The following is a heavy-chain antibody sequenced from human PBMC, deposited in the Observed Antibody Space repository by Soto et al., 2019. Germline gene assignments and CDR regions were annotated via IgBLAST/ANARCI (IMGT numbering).Heavy chain of an antibody. D-gene: IGHD6-19*01. CDR1: GGSISSGDYY. CDR3: ARDRKNGYSSGWYRYYYGMDV. V-gene: IGHV4-30-4*01. Sequence: SETLSLTCTVSGGSISSGDYYWSWIRQPPGKGLEWIGYIYYSGSTYYNPSLKSRVTISVDTSKNQFSLKLSSVTAADTAVYYCARDRKNGYSSGWYRYYYGMDVWGQGTTVTVSS. CDR2: IYYSGST. J-gene: IGHJ6*02.